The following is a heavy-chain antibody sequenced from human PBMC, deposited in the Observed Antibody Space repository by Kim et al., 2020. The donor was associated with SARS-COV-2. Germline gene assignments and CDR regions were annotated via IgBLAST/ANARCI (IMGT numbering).Heavy chain of an antibody. D-gene: IGHD1-1*01. CDR3: AKENDVVAFDI. V-gene: IGHV3-30*02. J-gene: IGHJ3*02. CDR2: K. Sequence: KYYAASVKGRFTISRDTSKNTLYRQMNSRRAEDTAVYYCAKENDVVAFDIWGQGTMVTVSS.